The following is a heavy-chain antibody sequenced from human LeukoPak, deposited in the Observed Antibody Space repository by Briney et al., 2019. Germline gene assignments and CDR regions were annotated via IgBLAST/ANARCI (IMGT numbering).Heavy chain of an antibody. Sequence: PGGSLRLSCAASGFTFSSYAMHWVRQAPGKGLEWVAVISYDGSNKYYADSVKGRSTISRDNSKNTLYLQMNSLRAEDTAVYYCAKGLTWIQIYFDYWGQGTLVTVSS. CDR2: ISYDGSNK. CDR1: GFTFSSYA. J-gene: IGHJ4*02. D-gene: IGHD5-18*01. V-gene: IGHV3-30-3*01. CDR3: AKGLTWIQIYFDY.